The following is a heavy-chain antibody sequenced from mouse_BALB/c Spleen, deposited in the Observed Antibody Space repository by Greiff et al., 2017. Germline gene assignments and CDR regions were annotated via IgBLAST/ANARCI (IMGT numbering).Heavy chain of an antibody. D-gene: IGHD1-2*01. V-gene: IGHV14-4*02. CDR3: NACTARYGYFDV. Sequence: VQLKQSGAELVRSGASVKLSCTASGFNIKDYYMHWVKQRPEQGLEWIGWIDPENGDTEYAPKFQGKATMTADTSSNTAYLQLSSLTSEDTAVYYCNACTARYGYFDVWGAGTTVTVSS. CDR2: IDPENGDT. CDR1: GFNIKDYY. J-gene: IGHJ1*01.